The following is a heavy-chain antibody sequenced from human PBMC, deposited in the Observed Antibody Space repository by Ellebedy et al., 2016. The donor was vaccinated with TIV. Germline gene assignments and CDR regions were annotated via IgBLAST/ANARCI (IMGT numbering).Heavy chain of an antibody. CDR1: GDSLSPHY. J-gene: IGHJ5*02. Sequence: SETLSLTCTVSGDSLSPHYWSWIRQPPGKGLEWIGYIFYSGSTNYNPSLKSRVTISVDTSKNQFSLKLSSVTAADTAVYYCARVNYYDSRNWFDPWGQGTLVTVSS. CDR3: ARVNYYDSRNWFDP. CDR2: IFYSGST. D-gene: IGHD3-22*01. V-gene: IGHV4-59*11.